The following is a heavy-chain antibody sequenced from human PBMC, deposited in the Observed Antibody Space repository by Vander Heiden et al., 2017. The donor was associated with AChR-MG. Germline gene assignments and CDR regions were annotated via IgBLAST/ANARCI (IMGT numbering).Heavy chain of an antibody. CDR3: AKGLDYDFWSGYYGMDV. Sequence: EVQLVESGGGLVQPGRSLRLSCAASGFTFDDYAMHWVRRAPGKGLGWVSGISWNSGSIGYADSVKGRFTISRDNAKNSLYLQMNSLRAEDTALYYCAKGLDYDFWSGYYGMDVWGQGTTVTVSS. CDR1: GFTFDDYA. J-gene: IGHJ6*02. D-gene: IGHD3-3*01. V-gene: IGHV3-9*01. CDR2: ISWNSGSI.